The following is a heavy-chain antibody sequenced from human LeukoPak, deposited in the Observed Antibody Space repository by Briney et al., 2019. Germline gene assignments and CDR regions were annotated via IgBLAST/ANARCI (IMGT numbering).Heavy chain of an antibody. J-gene: IGHJ4*02. CDR1: GYTFTGYY. CDR2: INPNSGGT. D-gene: IGHD3-16*02. Sequence: ASVKVSCKASGYTFTGYYMHWVRQAPGQGLEWMGWINPNSGGTNYAQKFQGRVTMTRDTSISTAYMELSRLRSDDTAVYYCAGSTFGGVIVLDYWGQGTLVTVPS. CDR3: AGSTFGGVIVLDY. V-gene: IGHV1-2*02.